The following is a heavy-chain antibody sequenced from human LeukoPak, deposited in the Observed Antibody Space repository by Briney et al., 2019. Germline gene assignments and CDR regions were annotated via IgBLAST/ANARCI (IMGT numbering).Heavy chain of an antibody. D-gene: IGHD1-26*01. V-gene: IGHV3-48*03. CDR1: GFTFSSYE. CDR2: ISSSGSTI. CDR3: ARFDGSYGKYYFDY. J-gene: IGHJ4*02. Sequence: GGSLRLSCAVSGFTFSSYEMNWVRQAPGKGLEWVSYISSSGSTIYYADSVRGRFTISRDNAKNSLYLQMNSLRAEDTAVYYCARFDGSYGKYYFDYWGQGTLVTVSS.